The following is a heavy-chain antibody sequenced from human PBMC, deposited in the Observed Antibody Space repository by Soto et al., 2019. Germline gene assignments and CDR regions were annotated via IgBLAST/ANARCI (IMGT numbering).Heavy chain of an antibody. J-gene: IGHJ4*02. CDR3: ARDKVGATLYYFDY. CDR1: GGTFSSYA. V-gene: IGHV1-69*13. D-gene: IGHD1-26*01. CDR2: IIPIFGTA. Sequence: SVKVSCKASGGTFSSYAIGWVRQAPGQGLEWMGGIIPIFGTANYAQKFQGRVTITADESTSTAYMELSSLRSEDTAVYYCARDKVGATLYYFDYWGQGTLVTVSS.